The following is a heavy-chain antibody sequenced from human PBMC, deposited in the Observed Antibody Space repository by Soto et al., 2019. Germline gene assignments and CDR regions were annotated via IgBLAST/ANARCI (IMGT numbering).Heavy chain of an antibody. CDR2: ISGSGGST. J-gene: IGHJ4*02. Sequence: PGGSLRLSCAASGFTFSSYAMSWVRQAPGKGLEWVSAISGSGGSTYYADSVKGRFTISRDNSKNTLYLQMNSLRAEDTAVYYCAKVRDIVVVVAATGPFDYWGQGTLVTV. CDR3: AKVRDIVVVVAATGPFDY. CDR1: GFTFSSYA. D-gene: IGHD2-15*01. V-gene: IGHV3-23*01.